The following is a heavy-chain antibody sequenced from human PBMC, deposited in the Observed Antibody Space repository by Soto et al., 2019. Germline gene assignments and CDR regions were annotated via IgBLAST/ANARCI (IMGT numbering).Heavy chain of an antibody. CDR2: IYYDGSR. Sequence: SETLSLTCTVSGVSITTDLDYWGWVRQPPGKGLEWIGYIYYDGSRYYKPSLKSQVDISMDSSQNQFSLRLDSVTGADTALFYCVRGTNCKTTTTCYRYFDFWGRGTLVTVSS. CDR3: VRGTNCKTTTTCYRYFDF. V-gene: IGHV4-30-4*01. D-gene: IGHD2-2*02. J-gene: IGHJ4*01. CDR1: GVSITTDLDY.